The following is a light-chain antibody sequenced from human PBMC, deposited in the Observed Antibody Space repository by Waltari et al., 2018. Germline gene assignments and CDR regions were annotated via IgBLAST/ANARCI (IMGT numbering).Light chain of an antibody. Sequence: QSALTQPASVSGSPGQSITISCTGTSSDIGAYKYVSWYQQHPGKAPKLMIDEVTNRPAGGSNRFAGSKSGNTASLTISGLQGEDEADYYCSAYTSTAALVFGTATKVTVL. J-gene: IGLJ1*01. CDR2: EVT. V-gene: IGLV2-14*01. CDR3: SAYTSTAALV. CDR1: SSDIGAYKY.